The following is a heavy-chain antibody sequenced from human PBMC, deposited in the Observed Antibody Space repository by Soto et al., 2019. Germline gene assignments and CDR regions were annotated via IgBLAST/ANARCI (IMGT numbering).Heavy chain of an antibody. CDR3: ARIPWDSSGYPYYYYYYGMDV. D-gene: IGHD3-22*01. J-gene: IGHJ6*02. CDR2: IYPGDSDT. Sequence: GESLKISCKGSGYSFTSYWIGWVRQMPGKGLEWMGIIYPGDSDTRYSPSFQGQVTISADKSISTAYLQWSSLKASDTAMYYCARIPWDSSGYPYYYYYYGMDVWGQGTTVTVSS. CDR1: GYSFTSYW. V-gene: IGHV5-51*01.